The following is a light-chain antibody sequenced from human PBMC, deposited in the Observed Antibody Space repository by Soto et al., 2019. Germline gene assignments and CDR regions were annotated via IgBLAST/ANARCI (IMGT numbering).Light chain of an antibody. J-gene: IGLJ1*01. CDR3: AAWDDSLNVYV. CDR1: SSNIGSNT. Sequence: QSVLTQPPSASGTPGQRVTISCSGSSSNIGSNTVNWYQKLPGTAPKLLIYSYNQRPSGVPDRFSGSKSGTSASLAVSGLQSEDEADYYCAAWDDSLNVYVFGTGTKVTV. V-gene: IGLV1-44*01. CDR2: SYN.